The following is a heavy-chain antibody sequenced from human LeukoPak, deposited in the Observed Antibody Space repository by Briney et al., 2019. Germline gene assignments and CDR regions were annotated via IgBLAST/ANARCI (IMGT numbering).Heavy chain of an antibody. CDR2: INHSGST. D-gene: IGHD5-18*01. V-gene: IGHV4-34*01. CDR3: ARTYSYGYYYYYMDV. Sequence: PSETLSLTCAVYGGSFSGYYWSWIRQPPGKGLEWIGEINHSGSTNYNPSLKSRVTISVDTSKNQFSLKLSSVTAADTAVYYCARTYSYGYYYYYMDVWGKGTTVTISS. J-gene: IGHJ6*03. CDR1: GGSFSGYY.